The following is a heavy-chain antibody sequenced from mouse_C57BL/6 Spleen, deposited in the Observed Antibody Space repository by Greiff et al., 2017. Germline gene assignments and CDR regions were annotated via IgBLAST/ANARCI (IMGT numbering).Heavy chain of an antibody. D-gene: IGHD1-1*01. V-gene: IGHV1-55*01. CDR3: AHYYGSHYAMDY. CDR2: IYPGSGST. CDR1: GYTFTSYW. J-gene: IGHJ4*01. Sequence: QVQLQQPGAELVKPGASVKMSCKASGYTFTSYWITWVKQRPGQGLEWIGDIYPGSGSTNYNEKFKSKATLTADTSSSTAYMQLSSLTSEDSAVYYCAHYYGSHYAMDYWGQGTSVTVSS.